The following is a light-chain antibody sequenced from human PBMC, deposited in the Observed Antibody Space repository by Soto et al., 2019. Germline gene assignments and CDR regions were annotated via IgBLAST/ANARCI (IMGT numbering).Light chain of an antibody. V-gene: IGLV1-51*01. CDR1: SSNIERNY. Sequence: QSVLTQPPSVSAAPGQKVTISCSGSSSNIERNYVSWYQQLPGTAPKLLILDNVKRPSGIPDRFSGSKSGTSVTLAIAGLQTGDEADYYRATWDDSLSAGVFGGGTKLTVL. CDR2: DNV. CDR3: ATWDDSLSAGV. J-gene: IGLJ2*01.